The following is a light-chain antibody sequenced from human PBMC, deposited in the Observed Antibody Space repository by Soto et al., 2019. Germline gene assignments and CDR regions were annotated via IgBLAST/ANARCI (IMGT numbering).Light chain of an antibody. CDR3: QQYADSPVT. CDR2: RTL. J-gene: IGKJ4*01. Sequence: EIVLTQSPGFLSVSPGERATLSCRASQTVRNGYLAWYQHKAGQAPRLLIYRTLSRAAGIPDRFSGSGSGPDFTLTISRLEPEDFAVYFCQQYADSPVTFGGGTKVEIK. V-gene: IGKV3-20*01. CDR1: QTVRNGY.